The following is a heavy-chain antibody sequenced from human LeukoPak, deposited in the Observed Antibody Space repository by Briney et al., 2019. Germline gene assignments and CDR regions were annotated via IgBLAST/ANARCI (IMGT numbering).Heavy chain of an antibody. CDR1: GYTFTSYD. CDR3: ARDPYPNVGYCSGGSCYPYNWFDP. D-gene: IGHD2-15*01. J-gene: IGHJ5*02. Sequence: GASVKVSCKASGYTFTSYDINWVRQATGQGLEWMGWMNPNSGNTGYAQKFQGRVTMTRNTSISTAYMELSRLRSDDTAVYYCARDPYPNVGYCSGGSCYPYNWFDPWGQGTLVTVSS. V-gene: IGHV1-8*01. CDR2: MNPNSGNT.